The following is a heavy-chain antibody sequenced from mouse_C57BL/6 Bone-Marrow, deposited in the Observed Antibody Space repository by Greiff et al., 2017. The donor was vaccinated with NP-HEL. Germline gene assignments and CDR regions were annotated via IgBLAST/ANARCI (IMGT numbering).Heavy chain of an antibody. CDR1: GFSLTSYG. D-gene: IGHD2-1*01. CDR2: IWSDGST. J-gene: IGHJ4*01. Sequence: VQLQQSGPGLVAPSQSLSITCTVSGFSLTSYGVHWVRQPPGKGLEWLVVIWSDGSTTYNSALKSRLSISKDNSKSQVFLKMNSLQTDDTAMYYCARHERGGNPYYYAMDYWGQGTSVTVSS. CDR3: ARHERGGNPYYYAMDY. V-gene: IGHV2-6-1*01.